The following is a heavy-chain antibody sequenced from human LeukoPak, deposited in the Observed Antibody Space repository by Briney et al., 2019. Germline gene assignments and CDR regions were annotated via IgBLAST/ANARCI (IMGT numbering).Heavy chain of an antibody. CDR1: GFTFISYS. CDR2: ISSSSSYI. Sequence: GGSLRLSCAASGFTFISYSMNWVRQAPGKGLEWVSSISSSSSYIYYADSVKGRFTISRDNAKNSLYLQMNSLRAEDTAVYYCARDHCSSTSCYTGPNWFDPWGQGTLVTVSS. D-gene: IGHD2-2*02. CDR3: ARDHCSSTSCYTGPNWFDP. J-gene: IGHJ5*02. V-gene: IGHV3-21*01.